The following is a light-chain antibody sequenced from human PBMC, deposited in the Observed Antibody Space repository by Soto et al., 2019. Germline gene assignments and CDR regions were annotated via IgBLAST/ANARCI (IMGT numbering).Light chain of an antibody. CDR1: QSVDSN. V-gene: IGKV3-15*01. CDR2: GAS. Sequence: EIVMTQSPATLSVSPGERATLSCRASQSVDSNLAWHQQKPGQAPRLLIYGASTRATGIPARFSGSGSGTDFTLTISSLQSEDFAVYYCQQYNNWPPTWTFGQGTKVEIK. J-gene: IGKJ1*01. CDR3: QQYNNWPPTWT.